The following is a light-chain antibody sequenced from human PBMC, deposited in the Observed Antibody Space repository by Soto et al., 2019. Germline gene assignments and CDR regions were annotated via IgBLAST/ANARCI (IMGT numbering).Light chain of an antibody. CDR2: KDT. Sequence: SYELTQPPSVSVSPGQTARSTCSGQTLPKQYVFCYKQKPGQAPVLMVSKDTESPSRNPDRFSGSSSGTTITLTISGVQAEDDADSYCQLTDSSGTPVFGGGTKVTVL. J-gene: IGLJ2*01. CDR3: QLTDSSGTPV. V-gene: IGLV3-25*03. CDR1: TLPKQY.